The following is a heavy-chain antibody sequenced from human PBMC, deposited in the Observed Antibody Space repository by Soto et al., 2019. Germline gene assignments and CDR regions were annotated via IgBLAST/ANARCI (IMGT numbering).Heavy chain of an antibody. V-gene: IGHV4-59*08. D-gene: IGHD6-6*01. CDR2: IYYSGST. CDR1: GGSISSYY. J-gene: IGHJ6*03. CDR3: ARHPGAARPFSYYYYMDV. Sequence: SETLSLTCTVSGGSISSYYWSWIRQPPGKGLEWIGYIYYSGSTNYNPSLKSRVTISVDTSKNQFSLKLSSVTAADTAVYYCARHPGAARPFSYYYYMDVWGKGTTVTVSS.